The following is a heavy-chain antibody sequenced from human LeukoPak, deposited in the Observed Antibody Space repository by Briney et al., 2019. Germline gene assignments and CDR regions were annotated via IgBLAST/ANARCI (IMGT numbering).Heavy chain of an antibody. CDR2: IYPGDYDT. J-gene: IGHJ4*02. V-gene: IGHV5-51*01. D-gene: IGHD3-9*01. Sequence: GESLKISCKGSGYSFTSYWIGWVRQIPGKGLEWMGIIYPGDYDTRYSPSFQGQGTISAEKSISTAYLQWSSLKASDTAMYYCARHDHDILTGYSYWGQGALVTVSS. CDR3: ARHDHDILTGYSY. CDR1: GYSFTSYW.